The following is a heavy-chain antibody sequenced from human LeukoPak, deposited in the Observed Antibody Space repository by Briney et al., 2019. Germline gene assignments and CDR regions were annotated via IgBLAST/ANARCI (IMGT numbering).Heavy chain of an antibody. V-gene: IGHV5-51*01. Sequence: GESLKISCKGSGYSFTSYWIGWVRQMPGKGLEWMGIIYPGDSDTRYSPSFQGQVTISADKFISTAYLQWSSLKASDTAMYYCARHSTIDYSTTDYYYYGMDVWGKGTTVTVSS. CDR1: GYSFTSYW. CDR2: IYPGDSDT. J-gene: IGHJ6*04. D-gene: IGHD4-11*01. CDR3: ARHSTIDYSTTDYYYYGMDV.